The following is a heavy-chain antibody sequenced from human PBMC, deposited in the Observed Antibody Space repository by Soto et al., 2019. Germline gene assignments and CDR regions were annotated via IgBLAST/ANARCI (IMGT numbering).Heavy chain of an antibody. CDR1: GGSFSGHF. J-gene: IGHJ6*02. CDR2: INESGRT. CDR3: ARGGGRSGSRDV. D-gene: IGHD5-12*01. V-gene: IGHV4-34*01. Sequence: QVQLQEWGAGLVKPSETLYLTCAVYGGSFSGHFWNWIRQPPGKGLEWIGEINESGRTKYNPSLKSRGAISVDTSKNQFSLKLASVTAADTAIYYCARGGGRSGSRDVWGLGTTVTVS.